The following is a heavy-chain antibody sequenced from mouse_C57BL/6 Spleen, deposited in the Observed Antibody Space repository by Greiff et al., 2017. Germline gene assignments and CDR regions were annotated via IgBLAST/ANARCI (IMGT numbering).Heavy chain of an antibody. CDR3: ARRGDGYYGYAMDY. CDR1: GFSLTSYG. Sequence: VKLVESGPGLVQPSQSLSITCTVSGFSLTSYGVHWVRQSPGKGLEWLGVIWSGGSTDYNAAFISRLSISKDNSKSQVFFKMNSLQADDTAIYYSARRGDGYYGYAMDYWGQGTSVTVSS. CDR2: IWSGGST. J-gene: IGHJ4*01. V-gene: IGHV2-2*01. D-gene: IGHD2-3*01.